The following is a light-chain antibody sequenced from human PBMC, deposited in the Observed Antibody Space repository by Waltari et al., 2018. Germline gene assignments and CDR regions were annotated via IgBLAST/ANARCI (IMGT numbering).Light chain of an antibody. J-gene: IGKJ1*01. V-gene: IGKV1-5*03. Sequence: DIQMTQSPSTLSASVGARVTISCRASQSVSSSLAWYQQKPGKAPKLLIYTASTLESGVPSRFSGSGSGTEFTLTISSLQPDDFATYYCQQYRNYWTFGQGTKVEIK. CDR1: QSVSSS. CDR3: QQYRNYWT. CDR2: TAS.